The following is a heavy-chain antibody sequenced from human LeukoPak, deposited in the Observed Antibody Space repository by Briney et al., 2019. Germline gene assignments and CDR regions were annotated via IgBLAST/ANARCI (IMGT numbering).Heavy chain of an antibody. Sequence: SETLSLTCTVSGDSVSGISFYWSWLRQPPGKGLQYIGYIQYSGSTNYNPSLKSRVTISVDTSKNQFSLKLSSVTAADTAVYYCARYYDSSGYWSTPHFDYWGQGTLVTVSS. CDR3: ARYYDSSGYWSTPHFDY. D-gene: IGHD3-22*01. J-gene: IGHJ4*02. CDR2: IQYSGST. V-gene: IGHV4-61*01. CDR1: GDSVSGISFY.